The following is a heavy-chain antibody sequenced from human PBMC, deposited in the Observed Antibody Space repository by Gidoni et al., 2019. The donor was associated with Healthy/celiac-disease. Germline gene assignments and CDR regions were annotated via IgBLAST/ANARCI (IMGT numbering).Heavy chain of an antibody. D-gene: IGHD6-19*01. J-gene: IGHJ4*02. Sequence: EVQLVESGGGLVKPGGSLRLSCAASGFTFSSYSMNWVRQAPGKGLEWVSAISSSSSYIYYADSVKGRFTISRDNAKNSLYLQMNSLRAEDTAVYYCAREGGAVAGSSFDYWGQGTLVTVSS. CDR2: ISSSSSYI. V-gene: IGHV3-21*01. CDR3: AREGGAVAGSSFDY. CDR1: GFTFSSYS.